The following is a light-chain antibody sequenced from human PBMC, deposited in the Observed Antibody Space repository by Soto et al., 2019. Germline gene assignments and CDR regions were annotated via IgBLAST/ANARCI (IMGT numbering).Light chain of an antibody. V-gene: IGKV3-20*01. Sequence: EIVLTQSPGTLSLSPGERATLSCRASQSVSSSFLAWYQQKPGQAPRLLIYGASSRATGIPDRFSGSGSGTDFTRTISRLEPEDFAVYYCQQYGSSPPYVFGQGTKLEIK. CDR1: QSVSSSF. CDR2: GAS. J-gene: IGKJ2*01. CDR3: QQYGSSPPYV.